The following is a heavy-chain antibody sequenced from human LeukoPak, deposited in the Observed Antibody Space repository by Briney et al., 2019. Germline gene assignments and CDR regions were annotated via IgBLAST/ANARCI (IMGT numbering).Heavy chain of an antibody. CDR1: GGSISSYY. CDR2: IYTSGST. Sequence: SETLSLTCTVSGGSISSYYWSWIRQPAGKGLEWIGRIYTSGSTNYNPSLKSRVTMSVDTSKNQFSLKLSSVTAADTAVYYCARGKYYYDSSRYPVRYWYFDLWGRGTLVTVSS. D-gene: IGHD3-22*01. V-gene: IGHV4-4*07. CDR3: ARGKYYYDSSRYPVRYWYFDL. J-gene: IGHJ2*01.